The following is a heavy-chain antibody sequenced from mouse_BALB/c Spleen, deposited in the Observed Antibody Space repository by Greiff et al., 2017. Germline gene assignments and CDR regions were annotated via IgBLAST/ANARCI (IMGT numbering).Heavy chain of an antibody. CDR2: IYPGDGDT. D-gene: IGHD2-4*01. J-gene: IGHJ3*01. CDR3: ARMDYDYPWFAY. CDR1: GYAFSSSW. Sequence: QVQLQQSGPELVKPGASVKISCKASGYAFSSSWMNWVKQRPGQGLEWIGRIYPGDGDTNYNGKFKGKATLTADKSSSTAYMQLSSLTSVDSAVYFCARMDYDYPWFAYWGQGTLVTVSA. V-gene: IGHV1-82*01.